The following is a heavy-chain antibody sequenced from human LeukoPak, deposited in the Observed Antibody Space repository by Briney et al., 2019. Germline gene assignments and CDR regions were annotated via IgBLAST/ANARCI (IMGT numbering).Heavy chain of an antibody. CDR3: AREPRTYYYDSSGTD. D-gene: IGHD3-22*01. V-gene: IGHV3-21*01. CDR2: ISSSSSYI. J-gene: IGHJ4*02. Sequence: GGSLRLSCAASGFTFSSYSMNWVRQAPGKGLEWVSSISSSSSYIYYADSVKGRFTISRDNAKNSLYLQMNSLRAEDTAVYYCAREPRTYYYDSSGTDWGQGTLVTVSP. CDR1: GFTFSSYS.